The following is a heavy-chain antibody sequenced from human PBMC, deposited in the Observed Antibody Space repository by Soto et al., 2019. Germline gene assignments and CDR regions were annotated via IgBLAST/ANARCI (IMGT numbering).Heavy chain of an antibody. D-gene: IGHD5-18*01. CDR2: IYYSGST. Sequence: SETLSLTCTVSGGSISSSSYYWGWIRQPPGKGLEWIGSIYYSGSTYYNPSLKSRVTISVDTSKNQFSLKLSSVTAADTAVYYCARLRYTRTGKDYYYYYYMDVWGKGTTVTVSS. J-gene: IGHJ6*03. CDR3: ARLRYTRTGKDYYYYYYMDV. V-gene: IGHV4-39*01. CDR1: GGSISSSSYY.